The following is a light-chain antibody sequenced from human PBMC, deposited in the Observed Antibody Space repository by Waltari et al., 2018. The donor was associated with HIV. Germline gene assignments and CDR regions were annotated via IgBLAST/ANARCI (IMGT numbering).Light chain of an antibody. V-gene: IGKV1-39*01. Sequence: DIQMTQSPSSLSASVGDRVTSTCRASQNIHTFLNWFQLTPGKAPMLLIHGSYRLQSGVPSRFSGSGSGTDFTLTISSLQPEDFATYYCLQTYNTPLTFGPGTKVD. J-gene: IGKJ3*01. CDR1: QNIHTF. CDR2: GSY. CDR3: LQTYNTPLT.